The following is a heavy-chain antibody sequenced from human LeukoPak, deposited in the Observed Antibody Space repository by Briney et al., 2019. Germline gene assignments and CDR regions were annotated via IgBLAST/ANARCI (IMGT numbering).Heavy chain of an antibody. CDR1: GGSFSGYY. Sequence: PSETLSLTCAVYGGSFSGYYWSWIRQPPGKGLEWIGYIYYGGSTNYNPSLKSRVTISVDTSKNQFSLKLRSVTAADTAVYYCARRSGYSSSEDYWGQGTLVTVSS. CDR3: ARRSGYSSSEDY. D-gene: IGHD3-22*01. V-gene: IGHV4-59*08. CDR2: IYYGGST. J-gene: IGHJ4*02.